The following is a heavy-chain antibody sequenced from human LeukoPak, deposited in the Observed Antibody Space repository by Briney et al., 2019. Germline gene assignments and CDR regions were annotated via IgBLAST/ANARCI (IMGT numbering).Heavy chain of an antibody. V-gene: IGHV3-21*01. CDR1: GFTFSSYS. J-gene: IGHJ4*02. D-gene: IGHD6-19*01. CDR3: ARGPTGSGWFLLDYFDY. CDR2: ISSSSSYI. Sequence: GGSLRLSCAASGFTFSSYSMNWVRQAPGKGLEWVSSISSSSSYIYYADSVKGRFTISRDNAKNSLYLQMNSLRAEDTAVYYCARGPTGSGWFLLDYFDYWGQGTLVTVSS.